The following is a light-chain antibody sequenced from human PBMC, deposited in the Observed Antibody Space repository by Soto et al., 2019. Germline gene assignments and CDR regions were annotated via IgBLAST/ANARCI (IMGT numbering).Light chain of an antibody. CDR3: QQYYSYPRE. J-gene: IGKJ1*01. Sequence: AIRMTQSPSSLSASTGDRVTITCRASQGISSYLAWYQQKPGKAPKLLIYAASTLQSGVPSRFSGSGSGTDFTLTISCLQSEDFATYYRQQYYSYPREFGQGTKGEIK. CDR1: QGISSY. CDR2: AAS. V-gene: IGKV1-8*01.